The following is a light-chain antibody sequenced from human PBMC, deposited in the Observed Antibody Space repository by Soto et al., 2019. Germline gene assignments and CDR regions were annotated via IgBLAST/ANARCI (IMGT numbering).Light chain of an antibody. CDR1: TSDFGTYNY. J-gene: IGLJ1*01. V-gene: IGLV2-14*01. CDR3: SSYKSRSTRG. CDR2: AVS. Sequence: QSALTQPASVSGSPGQSITISCTGTTSDFGTYNYVSWYQHHPGKVPKLLIFAVSNRPSGVSNRFSGSKSGNTASLTISGLQAEDEADYYCSSYKSRSTRGLGTRTKVTV.